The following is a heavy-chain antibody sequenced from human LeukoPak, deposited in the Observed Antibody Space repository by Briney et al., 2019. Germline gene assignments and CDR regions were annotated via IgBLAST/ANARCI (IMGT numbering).Heavy chain of an antibody. CDR1: GFSFSDYY. V-gene: IGHV3-11*01. CDR3: ARLGRWLQLGYFQH. J-gene: IGHJ1*01. Sequence: GGSLRVSCAASGFSFSDYYMSWIRQAPGKRLEWVSYISSSGRTIYYADSVKGRFTISRDNAKNSLYLQMNSLRAEDTAVYYCARLGRWLQLGYFQHWGQGTLVTVSS. CDR2: ISSSGRTI. D-gene: IGHD5-24*01.